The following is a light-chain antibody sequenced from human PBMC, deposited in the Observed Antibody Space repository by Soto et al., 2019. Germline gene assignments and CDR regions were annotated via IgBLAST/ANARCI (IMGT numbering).Light chain of an antibody. Sequence: EIVMTQSPATPSVSPGERATLSCRASQSVSSNLAWYQQKPGQAPRLLIYGASTRATGIPARFSGSRSGTEFTLTISSLQSEDFAVYYCQQYNNWPPPLTFGGGTKVEIK. J-gene: IGKJ4*01. CDR3: QQYNNWPPPLT. CDR1: QSVSSN. V-gene: IGKV3-15*01. CDR2: GAS.